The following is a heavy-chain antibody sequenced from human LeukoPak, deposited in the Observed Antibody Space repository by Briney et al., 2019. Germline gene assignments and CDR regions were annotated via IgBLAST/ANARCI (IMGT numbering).Heavy chain of an antibody. D-gene: IGHD6-13*01. CDR1: GFTFSSYG. Sequence: GGSLRLSCAASGFTFSSYGTHWVRQAPGKGLEWVAVISYDGSNKNYADSVKGRFTISRDNSKNTLYLQMNSLRAEDTAVYYCARDPGDSSSWYGGYWGQGTLVTVSS. V-gene: IGHV3-30*03. J-gene: IGHJ4*02. CDR3: ARDPGDSSSWYGGY. CDR2: ISYDGSNK.